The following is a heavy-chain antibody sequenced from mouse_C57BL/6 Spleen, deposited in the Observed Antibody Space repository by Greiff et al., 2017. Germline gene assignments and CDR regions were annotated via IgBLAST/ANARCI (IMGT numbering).Heavy chain of an antibody. CDR2: IWSDGST. V-gene: IGHV2-6-1*01. CDR3: ARHEGGYGAMDY. CDR1: GFSLTSYG. J-gene: IGHJ4*01. D-gene: IGHD2-2*01. Sequence: VKLMESGPGLVAPSQSLSITCTVSGFSLTSYGVHWVRQPPGKGLEWLVVIWSDGSTTYNSALKSRLSISKDNSKSQVFLKMNSLQTDDTAMYYCARHEGGYGAMDYWGQGTSVTVSS.